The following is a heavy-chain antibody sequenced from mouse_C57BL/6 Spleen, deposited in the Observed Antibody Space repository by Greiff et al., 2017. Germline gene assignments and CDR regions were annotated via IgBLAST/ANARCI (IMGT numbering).Heavy chain of an antibody. CDR1: GFTFSSYA. D-gene: IGHD4-1*01. Sequence: EVKLVESGEGLVKPGGSLKLSCAASGFTFSSYAMSWVRQTPEKRLEWVAYISSGGDYIYYADTVKGRFTISRDNGRNTLYLQMSSLKSEDTAMYYCTRADWDAFAYWGQGTLVTVSA. CDR3: TRADWDAFAY. J-gene: IGHJ3*01. CDR2: ISSGGDYI. V-gene: IGHV5-9-1*02.